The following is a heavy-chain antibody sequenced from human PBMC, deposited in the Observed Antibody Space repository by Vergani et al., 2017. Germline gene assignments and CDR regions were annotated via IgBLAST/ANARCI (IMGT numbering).Heavy chain of an antibody. CDR2: INHSGST. CDR1: GGSFSGYY. J-gene: IGHJ4*02. V-gene: IGHV4-34*01. Sequence: QVQLQQWGAGLLKPSETLSLTCAVYGGSFSGYYWSWIRQPPGKGLEWIGEINHSGSTNYNPSLKSRVTISVDTSKNQFSLKLSSVTAADTAVYYCARGVLRRPFFDYWGEGTLVTVSS. CDR3: ARGVLRRPFFDY.